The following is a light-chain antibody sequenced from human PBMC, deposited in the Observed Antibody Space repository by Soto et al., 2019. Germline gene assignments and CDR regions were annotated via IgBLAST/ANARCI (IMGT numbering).Light chain of an antibody. CDR2: AAS. J-gene: IGKJ1*01. V-gene: IGKV1-9*01. Sequence: DIQMTQSPSSLSASVGDRFTITCRASQGIGSYLAWYQQKPRKXPKXXIYAASTLQSGVPSRFSGSGSGTELTITISSLQPDDFETYYCQHYNSYSEAFGQGTKVDIK. CDR1: QGIGSY. CDR3: QHYNSYSEA.